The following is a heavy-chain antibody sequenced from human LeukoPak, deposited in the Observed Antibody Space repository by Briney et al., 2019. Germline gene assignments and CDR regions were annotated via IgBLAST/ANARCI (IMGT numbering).Heavy chain of an antibody. V-gene: IGHV4-59*01. D-gene: IGHD6-6*01. Sequence: SETLSLTCTVSGASISSYYWSWIRQPPGKGLEWDGYIYYSGSTSYNPSLKSRVTISLDTSKNQFSLKLSSVTAADTAVYYCAREYSSSSGHFDFWGQGTLVTVSS. CDR3: AREYSSSSGHFDF. CDR2: IYYSGST. CDR1: GASISSYY. J-gene: IGHJ4*02.